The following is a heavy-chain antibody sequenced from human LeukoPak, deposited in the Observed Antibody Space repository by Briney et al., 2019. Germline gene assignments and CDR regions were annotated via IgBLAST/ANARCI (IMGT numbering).Heavy chain of an antibody. CDR3: ARDSGYDSHFDY. V-gene: IGHV3-48*02. CDR2: ISSSSSTI. D-gene: IGHD5-12*01. Sequence: PGGSLRLSCAASGFTVRSNYMHWVRQAPGKGLEWVSYISSSSSTIYYADSVKGRFTISRDNAKNSLYLQMNSLRDEDTAVYYCARDSGYDSHFDYWGQGTLVTVSS. CDR1: GFTVRSNY. J-gene: IGHJ4*02.